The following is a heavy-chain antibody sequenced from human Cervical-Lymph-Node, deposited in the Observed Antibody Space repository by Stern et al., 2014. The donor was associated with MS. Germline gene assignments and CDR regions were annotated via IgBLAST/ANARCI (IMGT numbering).Heavy chain of an antibody. Sequence: VQLLESGGGVFQPGRSLSLSCVASGFTFSTYALHWVRQAPGKGLEWVAFGSYDGTQRTSTDSVKARFTISRDNSKNTLYLHMNSLRDEDTAVYFCARGGRGVGLEYWGQGALVTVSS. CDR2: GSYDGTQR. D-gene: IGHD3-10*01. CDR1: GFTFSTYA. V-gene: IGHV3-30-3*01. J-gene: IGHJ4*02. CDR3: ARGGRGVGLEY.